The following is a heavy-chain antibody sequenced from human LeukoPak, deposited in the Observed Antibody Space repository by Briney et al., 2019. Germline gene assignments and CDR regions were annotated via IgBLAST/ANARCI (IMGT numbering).Heavy chain of an antibody. Sequence: GGSLRLSCAASGFTFSSYSMNWVRQAPGKGLEWVSYISSSSSTIYYADSVKGRFTISRDNAKNSLYLQMNSLRAEDTAVYYCARDRHGKFDYWGQGTLVTVSS. CDR3: ARDRHGKFDY. CDR1: GFTFSSYS. V-gene: IGHV3-48*01. J-gene: IGHJ4*02. CDR2: ISSSSSTI.